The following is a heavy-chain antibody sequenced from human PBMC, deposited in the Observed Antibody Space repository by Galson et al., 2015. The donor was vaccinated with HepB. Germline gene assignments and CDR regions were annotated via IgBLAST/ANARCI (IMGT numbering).Heavy chain of an antibody. D-gene: IGHD2-2*01. CDR2: IYPGDSDT. J-gene: IGHJ5*02. CDR1: GYSFTSYW. Sequence: QSGAEVKKPGESLKISCKGSGYSFTSYWIGWVRQMPGKGLEWMGIIYPGDSDTRYSPSFQGQVTISADKSISTAYLQWSSLKASDTAIYYCARLRGIDCSSTSCYAGWFDPCGQGTLVTVSS. CDR3: ARLRGIDCSSTSCYAGWFDP. V-gene: IGHV5-51*03.